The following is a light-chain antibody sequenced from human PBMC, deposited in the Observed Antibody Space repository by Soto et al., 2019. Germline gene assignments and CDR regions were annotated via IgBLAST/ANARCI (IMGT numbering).Light chain of an antibody. CDR3: SSYTRSSTRYV. CDR1: SSDVGDYNY. J-gene: IGLJ1*01. Sequence: QSVLTQPASVSGSPGQSITISCTGTSSDVGDYNYVSWYQQHPGKAPKLMIYAVSNRPSGVSNRFSGSKSGNTASLTISGLQAEDEADYYCSSYTRSSTRYVFGSGTKVTVL. V-gene: IGLV2-14*01. CDR2: AVS.